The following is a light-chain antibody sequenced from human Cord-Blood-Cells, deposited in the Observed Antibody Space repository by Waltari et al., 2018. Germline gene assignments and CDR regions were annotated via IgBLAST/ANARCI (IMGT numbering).Light chain of an antibody. CDR2: EGS. CDR3: CSYAGSWV. J-gene: IGLJ3*02. Sequence: QSALTQPASGSGSPGQSIPIPCTGTSRDVGSYNLVPWYQQPPGKAPKLMIYEGSKRPSGVSNRFSGSKSGNTASLTISGLQAEDEADYYCCSYAGSWVFGGGTKLTVL. CDR1: SRDVGSYNL. V-gene: IGLV2-23*01.